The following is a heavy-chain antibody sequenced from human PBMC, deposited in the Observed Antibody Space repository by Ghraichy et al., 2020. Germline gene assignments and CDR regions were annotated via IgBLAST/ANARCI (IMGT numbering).Heavy chain of an antibody. CDR2: IYYSGST. CDR3: ARLGWRWGGYCSGGSCPEAGDNSGRLDY. CDR1: GGSISSSSYY. D-gene: IGHD2-15*01. Sequence: SETLSLTCTVSGGSISSSSYYWGWIRQPPGKGLEWIGSIYYSGSTYYNPSLKSRVTISVDTSKNQFSLKLSSVTAADTAVYYCARLGWRWGGYCSGGSCPEAGDNSGRLDYWGQGTLVTVSS. J-gene: IGHJ4*02. V-gene: IGHV4-39*01.